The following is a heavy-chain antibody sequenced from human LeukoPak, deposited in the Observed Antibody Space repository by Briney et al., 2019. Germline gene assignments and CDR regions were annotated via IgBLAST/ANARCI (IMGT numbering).Heavy chain of an antibody. CDR3: ARGPPRYYFYSSFGY. J-gene: IGHJ4*02. D-gene: IGHD6-19*01. CDR1: GYTFTGYY. Sequence: ASVKVSCKASGYTFTGYYMHWVRQAPRQGLEWMGWINPNSGGTNYAQKFQGRVTMTRDTSISTAYMELSRLRSDDTAVYYCARGPPRYYFYSSFGYWGQGTLVTVSS. CDR2: INPNSGGT. V-gene: IGHV1-2*02.